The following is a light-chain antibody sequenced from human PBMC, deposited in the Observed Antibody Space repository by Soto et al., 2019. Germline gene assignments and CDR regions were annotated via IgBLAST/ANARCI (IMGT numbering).Light chain of an antibody. CDR3: QSYDSSLSNVV. CDR2: GNN. J-gene: IGLJ2*01. Sequence: QSVLTQPPSVSGAPGQRVTISCTGSSSNIGAGYAVHWYQQLPGTAPKRLIYGNNNRPSGVTDRFSGSKSGTSASLAITGLQAEDEADYDCQSYDSSLSNVVFGGGTKVTVL. V-gene: IGLV1-40*01. CDR1: SSNIGAGYA.